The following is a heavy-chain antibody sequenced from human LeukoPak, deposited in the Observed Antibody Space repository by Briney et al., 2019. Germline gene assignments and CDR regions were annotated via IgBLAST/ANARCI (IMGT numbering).Heavy chain of an antibody. CDR2: INTNTGNP. J-gene: IGHJ4*02. D-gene: IGHD2-21*01. CDR3: ARVSPYPVFADDY. V-gene: IGHV7-4-1*02. Sequence: GASVKVSCKASGYTLTSHTVNWVRQAPGQGLEWMGWINTNTGNPTYAQGFTGRFVFSLDTSVSTAYLQISSLKAEDTAVYYCARVSPYPVFADDYWGQGTLVTVSS. CDR1: GYTLTSHT.